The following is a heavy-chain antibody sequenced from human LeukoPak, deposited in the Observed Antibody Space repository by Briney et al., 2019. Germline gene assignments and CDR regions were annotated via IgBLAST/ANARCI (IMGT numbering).Heavy chain of an antibody. CDR1: GYTFTSYD. Sequence: ASVKVSCRTSGYTFTSYDINWVRQATGQGLEWMGWINPNSGGTNYAQKFQGRVTMTRDTSISTAYMELSRLRSDDTAVYYCARGYCSSSCSFDPWGQGTLVTVSS. D-gene: IGHD2-2*01. V-gene: IGHV1-2*02. J-gene: IGHJ5*02. CDR2: INPNSGGT. CDR3: ARGYCSSSCSFDP.